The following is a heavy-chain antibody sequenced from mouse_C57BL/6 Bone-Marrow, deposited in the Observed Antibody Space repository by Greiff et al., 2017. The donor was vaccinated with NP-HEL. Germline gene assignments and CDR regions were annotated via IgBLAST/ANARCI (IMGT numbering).Heavy chain of an antibody. V-gene: IGHV5-4*01. J-gene: IGHJ2*01. Sequence: EVQRVESGGGLVKPGGSLKLSCAASGFTFSSYAMSWVRQTPEKRLEWVATISDGGSYTYYPDNVKGRFTISRDNAKNNLYLQMSHLKSEDTAMYYCARDRLYSNYYFDYWGQGTTLTVSS. D-gene: IGHD2-5*01. CDR1: GFTFSSYA. CDR2: ISDGGSYT. CDR3: ARDRLYSNYYFDY.